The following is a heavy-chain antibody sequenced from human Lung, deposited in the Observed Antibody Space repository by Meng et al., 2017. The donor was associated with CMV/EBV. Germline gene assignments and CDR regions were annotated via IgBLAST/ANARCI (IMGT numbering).Heavy chain of an antibody. Sequence: GESXKISXAASGFAFSSLAMSWVRLAPGKGLEWVSVISGSGGSTYYADSVKGRFTISRDNSKNTLYLQMNSLRAEDTAVYYCARCWESYYYYGMDVWGQGTTVTVSS. D-gene: IGHD4/OR15-4a*01. CDR1: GFAFSSLA. V-gene: IGHV3-23*01. CDR2: ISGSGGST. J-gene: IGHJ6*02. CDR3: ARCWESYYYYGMDV.